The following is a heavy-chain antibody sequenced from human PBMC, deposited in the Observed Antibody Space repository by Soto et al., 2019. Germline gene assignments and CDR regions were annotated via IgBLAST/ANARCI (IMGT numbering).Heavy chain of an antibody. CDR1: GFTFSNYW. V-gene: IGHV3-74*01. J-gene: IGHJ5*01. D-gene: IGHD3-10*01. Sequence: GGSLRLSCAASGFTFSNYWMHWVRQAPGKGLVWVSRINNDGSSTTYADSVRGRFTISRDNAKNTLYPQMNSLRADDTAVYYCTTLYYLPPNWFDPWGQGTLVTVSS. CDR3: TTLYYLPPNWFDP. CDR2: INNDGSST.